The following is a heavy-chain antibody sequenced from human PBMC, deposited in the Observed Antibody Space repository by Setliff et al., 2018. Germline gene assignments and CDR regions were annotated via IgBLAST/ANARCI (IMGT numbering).Heavy chain of an antibody. CDR1: GYTFTGYY. J-gene: IGHJ6*02. CDR2: INPNSGGT. D-gene: IGHD1-26*01. CDR3: ARDLLYSGSYFGYYYGMDV. Sequence: ASVKVSCKASGYTFTGYYMHWVRQAPGQGLEWMGWINPNSGGTNYAQKFQGWVTMTRDTSISIAYMELSRLRSDDTAVYYCARDLLYSGSYFGYYYGMDVWGQGTTGTV. V-gene: IGHV1-2*04.